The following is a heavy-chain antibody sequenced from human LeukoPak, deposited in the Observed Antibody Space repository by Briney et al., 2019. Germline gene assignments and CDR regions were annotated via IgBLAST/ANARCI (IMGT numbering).Heavy chain of an antibody. J-gene: IGHJ4*02. V-gene: IGHV3-30-3*01. Sequence: GRSLRLSCAASGFTFSSYAMHWVRQAPGKGLXXVAVISYDGSNKYYADSVKGRFTISRDNSKNTLYLQMNSLRAEDTAVYYCARDKMGATFDYWGQGTLVTVSS. CDR3: ARDKMGATFDY. CDR2: ISYDGSNK. CDR1: GFTFSSYA. D-gene: IGHD1-26*01.